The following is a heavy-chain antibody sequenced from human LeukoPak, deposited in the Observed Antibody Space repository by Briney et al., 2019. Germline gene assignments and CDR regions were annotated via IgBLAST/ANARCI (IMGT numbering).Heavy chain of an antibody. V-gene: IGHV3-23*01. J-gene: IGHJ4*02. CDR2: ISGSGGST. CDR3: AQLWFGELGVDY. Sequence: PGGSLRLSCAASGFTFSSYAMSWVRQAPGKGLEWVSAISGSGGSTYYADSVKGRFTISRDNSKNTLYLQMNSLRAEDTAVYYCAQLWFGELGVDYWGQGTLVTVSS. CDR1: GFTFSSYA. D-gene: IGHD3-10*01.